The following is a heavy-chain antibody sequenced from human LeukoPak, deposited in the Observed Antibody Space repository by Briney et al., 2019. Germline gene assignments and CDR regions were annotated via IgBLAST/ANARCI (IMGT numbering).Heavy chain of an antibody. CDR1: GYTFASFY. D-gene: IGHD2-8*02. J-gene: IGHJ4*02. Sequence: ASVKVSCKASGYTFASFYMHWVRQAPGQRLEWMGIINPSAGSTSYAQKFQGRVTMTRDTSTTTVYMELSSLRSEDTAVYYCARVSGGATLNYWGQGTLVTVSS. CDR2: INPSAGST. V-gene: IGHV1-46*01. CDR3: ARVSGGATLNY.